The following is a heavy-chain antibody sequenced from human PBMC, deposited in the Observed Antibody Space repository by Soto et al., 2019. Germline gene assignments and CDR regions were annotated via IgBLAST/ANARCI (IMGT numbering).Heavy chain of an antibody. CDR1: GGTFSSYA. D-gene: IGHD3-16*01. CDR2: IIPIFGTA. CDR3: ARDPSLGYYYYGMDV. V-gene: IGHV1-69*13. J-gene: IGHJ6*02. Sequence: SVKVSCKASGGTFSSYAISWVRQAPGQGLEWMGGIIPIFGTANYAQKFQGRVTITADESTSTAYMELSSLRSEDTAVYYCARDPSLGYYYYGMDVWGQGTTVTVSS.